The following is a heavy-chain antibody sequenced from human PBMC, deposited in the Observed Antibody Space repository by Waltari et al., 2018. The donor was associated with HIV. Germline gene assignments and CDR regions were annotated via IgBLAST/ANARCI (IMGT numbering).Heavy chain of an antibody. CDR2: SIPFVGTA. CDR3: ALGITFGGVIVYFDY. CDR1: GGTFSSYA. Sequence: QVQLVQSGAEVKKPGSSVKVSCKASGGTFSSYAISWVRQAPGQGHEWMGGSIPFVGTANYDQKFQGRVTITADEYTITVYMGLSSLRSEDTAVYYCALGITFGGVIVYFDYWGQGTLVTVSS. V-gene: IGHV1-69*13. J-gene: IGHJ4*02. D-gene: IGHD3-16*02.